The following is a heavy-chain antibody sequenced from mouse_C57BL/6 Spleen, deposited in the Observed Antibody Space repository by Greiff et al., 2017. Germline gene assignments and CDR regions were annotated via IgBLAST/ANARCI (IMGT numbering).Heavy chain of an antibody. Sequence: VQLQQPGAELVKPGASVKMSCKASGYTFTSYWITWVKQRPGQGLEWIGDIYPGSGSTNYNEKFKSKATLTVDTSSSPAYMQLSSLTSEDSAVYYCAREGRQLRPGNYWGQGTTLTVSS. D-gene: IGHD3-2*02. V-gene: IGHV1-55*01. CDR2: IYPGSGST. CDR1: GYTFTSYW. J-gene: IGHJ2*01. CDR3: AREGRQLRPGNY.